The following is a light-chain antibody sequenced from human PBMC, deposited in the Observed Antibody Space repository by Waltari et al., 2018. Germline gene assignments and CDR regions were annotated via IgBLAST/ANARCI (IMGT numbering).Light chain of an antibody. CDR1: SSNIGAGYD. V-gene: IGLV1-40*01. Sequence: QSVLTQPPSVSGAPGQRVTISCTGSSSNIGAGYDVHWCQQLPGTAPKLLIYGDSNRPSGVPDRFSASKSGTSASLAITGLQAEDEADYYCQSYDSSLSGSWVFGGGTKLTVL. CDR2: GDS. CDR3: QSYDSSLSGSWV. J-gene: IGLJ2*01.